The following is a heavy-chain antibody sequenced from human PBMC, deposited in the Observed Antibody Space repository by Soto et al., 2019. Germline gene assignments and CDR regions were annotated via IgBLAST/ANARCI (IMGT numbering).Heavy chain of an antibody. CDR2: ISGTADDT. D-gene: IGHD3-22*01. V-gene: IGHV3-23*01. Sequence: GGSLRPSCTASGLTFSSYAMTWVRQAPGKGLEWVSTISGTADDTYYAGSVKGRFIISRDNSKNTLFLQMNSLRAEDTALYHCAKRFGSGYYSAFDVWGQGTMVTVSS. CDR1: GLTFSSYA. CDR3: AKRFGSGYYSAFDV. J-gene: IGHJ3*01.